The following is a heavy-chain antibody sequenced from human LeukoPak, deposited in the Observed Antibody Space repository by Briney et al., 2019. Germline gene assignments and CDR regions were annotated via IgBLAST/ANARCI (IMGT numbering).Heavy chain of an antibody. CDR2: INTDGSIT. V-gene: IGHV3-74*01. J-gene: IGHJ4*02. CDR1: GFIFSGYG. CDR3: ATPGIWDQYDFDH. Sequence: GGSLRLSCAASGFIFSGYGMHWVRQAPGKGLVWVSRINTDGSITNYADSVKGRFTISRDNVKNTLYLQMNSLGADDTAVYYCATPGIWDQYDFDHWGQGTLVTVSS. D-gene: IGHD2-15*01.